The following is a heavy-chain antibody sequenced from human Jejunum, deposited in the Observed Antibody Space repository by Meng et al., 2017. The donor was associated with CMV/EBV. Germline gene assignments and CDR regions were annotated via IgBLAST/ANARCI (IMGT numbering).Heavy chain of an antibody. CDR1: GFTFSSYE. D-gene: IGHD1-26*01. V-gene: IGHV3-48*03. CDR3: ARKGWDYREAFDL. Sequence: SGFTFSSYEMHLVRQAPGKGLEWISYISTTGLSVYYADSVKGRFTISRDNGKNSVYLQMTSLRAEDTALYYCARKGWDYREAFDLWGQGTVVTVSS. J-gene: IGHJ3*01. CDR2: ISTTGLSV.